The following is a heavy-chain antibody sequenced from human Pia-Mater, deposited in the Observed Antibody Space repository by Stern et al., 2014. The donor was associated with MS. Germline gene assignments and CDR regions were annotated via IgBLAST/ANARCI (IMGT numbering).Heavy chain of an antibody. Sequence: VQLVESGGGVVQPGRSLRLSCAASGFTLRSYGMHWVRQAPGKGLEWGAVISNDGNEKYYTDSVKGRSTITRDNSKNTLYLQMNSLRTEDTAVYYCAKDRLFCSGGGCYAMDVWGQGTTVTVSS. J-gene: IGHJ6*02. CDR3: AKDRLFCSGGGCYAMDV. CDR1: GFTLRSYG. V-gene: IGHV3-30*18. CDR2: ISNDGNEK. D-gene: IGHD2-15*01.